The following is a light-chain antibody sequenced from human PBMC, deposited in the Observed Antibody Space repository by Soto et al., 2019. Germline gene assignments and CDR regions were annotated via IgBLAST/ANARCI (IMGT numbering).Light chain of an antibody. V-gene: IGKV3D-15*01. CDR2: DIF. J-gene: IGKJ4*01. Sequence: KVMTQSPSTVSVSPAERATLSCRASQSVGSDLAWYHQKPGRAPKLVIYDIFTRATGVPTRISGSGSGTEFTLAIISLQAEDVVVEYCWQQNGWPLTFGRGTKVDIK. CDR3: WQQNGWPLT. CDR1: QSVGSD.